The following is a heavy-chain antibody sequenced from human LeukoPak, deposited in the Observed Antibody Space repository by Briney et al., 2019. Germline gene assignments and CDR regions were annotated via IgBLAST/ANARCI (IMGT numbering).Heavy chain of an antibody. CDR2: ISSSGSTI. D-gene: IGHD5-12*01. V-gene: IGHV3-11*01. J-gene: IGHJ4*02. CDR3: ATTVDIVYYFDY. Sequence: GGSLRLSCAASGFTFSDYYMSWIRQAPGKGLEWVSYISSSGSTIYYADSVKGRFTISRDNAKNSPYLQMNSLGAEDTAVYYCATTVDIVYYFDYWGQGTLVTVSS. CDR1: GFTFSDYY.